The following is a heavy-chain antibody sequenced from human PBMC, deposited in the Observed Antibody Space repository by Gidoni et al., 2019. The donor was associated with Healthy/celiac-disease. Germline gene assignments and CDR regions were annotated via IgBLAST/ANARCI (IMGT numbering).Heavy chain of an antibody. CDR2: MNPNSGNT. CDR1: GYTFTSYD. J-gene: IGHJ3*02. D-gene: IGHD2-8*01. CDR3: ARGRGWHCTNGVCFSRHRKLDAFDI. Sequence: QVPLVQSGAEVKKPGASVKVSCKASGYTFTSYDINWVRQATGQGLEWMGWMNPNSGNTGYAQKFQGRVTMTRNTSISTAYMELSSLRSEDTAVYYCARGRGWHCTNGVCFSRHRKLDAFDIWGQGTMVTVSS. V-gene: IGHV1-8*01.